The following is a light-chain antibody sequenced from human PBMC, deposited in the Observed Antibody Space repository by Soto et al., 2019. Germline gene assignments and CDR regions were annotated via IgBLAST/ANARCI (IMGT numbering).Light chain of an antibody. CDR1: QNISFY. J-gene: IGKJ2*01. CDR2: DAS. Sequence: DIQMTQSPSAMSASVGDRVTITCRASQNISFYLNWYQHKTGQAPKLLVYDASSLQSGVPSRFTGSRSGTQFTLTIRSLHPDDFATYYCQQYDTYYRNFGLGTKVDI. V-gene: IGKV1-5*01. CDR3: QQYDTYYRN.